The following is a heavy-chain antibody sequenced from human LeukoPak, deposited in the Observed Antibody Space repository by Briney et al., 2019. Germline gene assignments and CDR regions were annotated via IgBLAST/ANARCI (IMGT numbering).Heavy chain of an antibody. D-gene: IGHD3-22*01. V-gene: IGHV4-4*02. CDR2: IYHSGST. Sequence: SGTLSLTCAVSGGSISSSNWWSWVRQPPGKGLEWIGEIYHSGSTNYNPSLKSRVTISVDKSKNQFSLKLSSVTAADTAVYYCARHKSESWYYDSSGYYYEHWGQGTLVTVSS. J-gene: IGHJ1*01. CDR1: GGSISSSNW. CDR3: ARHKSESWYYDSSGYYYEH.